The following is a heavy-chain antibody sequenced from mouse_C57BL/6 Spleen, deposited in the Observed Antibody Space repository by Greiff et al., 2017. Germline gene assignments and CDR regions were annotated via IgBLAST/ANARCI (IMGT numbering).Heavy chain of an antibody. CDR1: GYTFTSYW. J-gene: IGHJ4*01. CDR2: IDPSDSYT. D-gene: IGHD1-1*01. CDR3: ARSRITTVDYAMDY. V-gene: IGHV1-69*01. Sequence: QVQLQQPGAELVMPGASVKLSCKASGYTFTSYWMHWVKQRPGQGLEWIGEIDPSDSYTNYNQKFKGKSTLTVDKSSSTAYMQLSSLTSEDSAVYYCARSRITTVDYAMDYWGQGTSVTVSS.